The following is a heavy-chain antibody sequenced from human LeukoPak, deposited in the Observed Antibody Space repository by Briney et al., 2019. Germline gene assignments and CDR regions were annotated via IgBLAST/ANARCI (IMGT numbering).Heavy chain of an antibody. CDR1: GFTFSEDG. D-gene: IGHD3-10*01. CDR2: MSHDGSNK. CDR3: AKDWGYWFSAGSSYFYY. J-gene: IGHJ4*02. V-gene: IGHV3-30*18. Sequence: VGSLRLSCAASGFTFSEDGMNCVPQAPGTGLEWVTVMSHDGSNKYSAKTVNGRFTISRDNSKNTLYLQMKSLRAEDTAVYYCAKDWGYWFSAGSSYFYYWGRGTLVTVSP.